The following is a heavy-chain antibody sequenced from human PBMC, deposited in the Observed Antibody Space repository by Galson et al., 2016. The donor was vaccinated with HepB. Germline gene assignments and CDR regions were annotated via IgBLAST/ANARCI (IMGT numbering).Heavy chain of an antibody. D-gene: IGHD3-16*01. J-gene: IGHJ4*02. CDR1: GVPFIKYA. Sequence: SLRLSCAASGVPFIKYAMSWVRQAPGRGLEWVSAISTDGGRTYYADSVKGRFTISRDNSKNTLYLYMNSLRAGDTAVYYCGKHGGFDYWGQGALVTVSS. V-gene: IGHV3-23*01. CDR3: GKHGGFDY. CDR2: ISTDGGRT.